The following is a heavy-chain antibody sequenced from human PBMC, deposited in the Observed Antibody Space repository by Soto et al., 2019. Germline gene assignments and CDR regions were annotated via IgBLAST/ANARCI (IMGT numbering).Heavy chain of an antibody. CDR3: AGDFRGWYGSEGRNGFDP. V-gene: IGHV3-48*02. J-gene: IGHJ5*02. D-gene: IGHD6-19*01. CDR2: ISSSSSTI. CDR1: GFTFSSYS. Sequence: EVQLVESGGGLVQPGGSLRLSCAASGFTFSSYSMNWVRQAPGKGLEWVSYISSSSSTIYYADSVEGRFTISRDKAKNSLYLQINGMRDEDTAVNYCAGDFRGWYGSEGRNGFDPWGQGTLVTVSS.